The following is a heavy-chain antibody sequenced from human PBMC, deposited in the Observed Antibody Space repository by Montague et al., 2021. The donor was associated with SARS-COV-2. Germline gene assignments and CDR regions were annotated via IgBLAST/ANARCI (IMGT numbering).Heavy chain of an antibody. V-gene: IGHV4-39*07. J-gene: IGHJ4*02. D-gene: IGHD2-15*01. CDR1: GDSISCGGYF. CDR2: IYNSGNA. CDR3: ARPHFAATGYSSGFSLDTPNVQFTLKLNAVSSPDSGGVYCARPVVHASGCFNCGCFGY. Sequence: SETLSLTCTVSGDSISCGGYFWTWIRQPPGKGLEWIGRIYNSGNAYYNRSLKSRVTISVDTSKSQFSLELNAVTAADTAVYYCARPHFAATGYSSGFSLDTPNVQFTLKLNAVSSPDSGGVYCARPVVHASGCFNCGCFGYSGQGALVTVSS.